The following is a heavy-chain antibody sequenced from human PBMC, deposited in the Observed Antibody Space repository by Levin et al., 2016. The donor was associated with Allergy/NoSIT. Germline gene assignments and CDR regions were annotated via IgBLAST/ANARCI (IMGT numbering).Heavy chain of an antibody. CDR2: ISYDGSNK. Sequence: VRQAPGKGLEWVAVISYDGSNKYYADSVKGRFIISRDNSKNTLYVQMNTLRPEDTAVYYCARGRAAYECTSCYPFDYWGQGTLVTVSS. D-gene: IGHD2-2*01. J-gene: IGHJ4*02. CDR3: ARGRAAYECTSCYPFDY. V-gene: IGHV3-30*04.